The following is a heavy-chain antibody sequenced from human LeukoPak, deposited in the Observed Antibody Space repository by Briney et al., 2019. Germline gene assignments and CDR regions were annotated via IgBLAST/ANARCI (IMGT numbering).Heavy chain of an antibody. V-gene: IGHV3-30*02. CDR3: AREGGRAAAGRFDY. CDR2: IQNDGSDK. Sequence: PGGSLRLSCAASGINFRSSGMHWVRQAPGKGLDWATFIQNDGSDKSYAASVKGRFTISRDNSKNTVYLHMNSLRADDTALYYCAREGGRAAAGRFDYWGQGTLVTVSS. D-gene: IGHD6-13*01. J-gene: IGHJ4*02. CDR1: GINFRSSG.